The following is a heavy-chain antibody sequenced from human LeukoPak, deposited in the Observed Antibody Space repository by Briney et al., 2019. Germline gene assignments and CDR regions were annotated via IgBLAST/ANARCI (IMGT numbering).Heavy chain of an antibody. V-gene: IGHV1-46*01. CDR2: INPSGGST. Sequence: EASVKVSCKGSGYTFTSYYMHWVRQAPGQGLEWMGIINPSGGSTSYAQKFQGRVTMSRDMSTSTVYMERSSLRSEATAVYFCARDARRRDCSTASCYRGWFDPWGQGTLVTVSS. CDR1: GYTFTSYY. J-gene: IGHJ5*02. CDR3: ARDARRRDCSTASCYRGWFDP. D-gene: IGHD2-2*01.